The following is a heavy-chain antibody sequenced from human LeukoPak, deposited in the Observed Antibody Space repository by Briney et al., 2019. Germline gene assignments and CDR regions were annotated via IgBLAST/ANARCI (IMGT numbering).Heavy chain of an antibody. Sequence: SQTLSLTCAVSGGSISSGGYYWSWIRQPPGKGLEWIGEINHSGSTNYNPSLKSRVTISVDTSKNQFSLKLSSVTAADTAVYYCARSVWFGVPFLRYYYGMDVWGQGTTVTVSS. CDR2: INHSGST. V-gene: IGHV4-30-2*01. D-gene: IGHD3-10*01. CDR3: ARSVWFGVPFLRYYYGMDV. J-gene: IGHJ6*02. CDR1: GGSISSGGYY.